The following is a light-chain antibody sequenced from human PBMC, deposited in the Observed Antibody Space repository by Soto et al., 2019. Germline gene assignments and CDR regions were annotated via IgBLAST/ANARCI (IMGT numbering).Light chain of an antibody. CDR2: GAS. V-gene: IGKV3-20*01. J-gene: IGKJ4*01. CDR1: QSVSSSF. Sequence: EIVLTQSPGTLSLSPGERATLSCRASQSVSSSFLTWYQQKPGQAPRLLIYGASSRATGLPDRFSGSGSGTDFTLTISRLEPDVFAVYYCQQYGSSRLTFGGGTKVEIK. CDR3: QQYGSSRLT.